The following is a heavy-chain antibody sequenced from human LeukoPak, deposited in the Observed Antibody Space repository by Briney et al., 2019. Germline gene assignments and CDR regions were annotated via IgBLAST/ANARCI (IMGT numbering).Heavy chain of an antibody. CDR1: GGSVSSDGFY. J-gene: IGHJ4*02. D-gene: IGHD3-9*01. V-gene: IGHV4-61*08. CDR2: VYYSGST. CDR3: ARRLTRPERFDS. Sequence: SETLSLTCGVSGGSVSSDGFYWTWIRQPPGKGLEWIGYVYYSGSTNYNPSLKSRVTISLDTSKNQFSLKLNSVTAADTAVFYCARRLTRPERFDSWGQGTLVTVSS.